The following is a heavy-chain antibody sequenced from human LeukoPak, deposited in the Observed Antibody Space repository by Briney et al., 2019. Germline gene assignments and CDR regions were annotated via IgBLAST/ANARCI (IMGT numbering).Heavy chain of an antibody. CDR1: GGSISRNY. CDR2: IYFSGST. D-gene: IGHD2-15*01. Sequence: SETLSLTCTVSGGSISRNYWNWIRQPPGKGLEWIGYIYFSGSTSYNPSLKSRVTLSVDTSKNQFSLKLSSVTAADTAVYYCARVYCSGGSCYYSAFDIWGQGTMVTVSS. CDR3: ARVYCSGGSCYYSAFDI. V-gene: IGHV4-59*01. J-gene: IGHJ3*02.